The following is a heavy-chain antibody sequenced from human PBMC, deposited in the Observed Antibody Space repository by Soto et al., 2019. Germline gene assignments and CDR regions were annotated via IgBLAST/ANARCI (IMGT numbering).Heavy chain of an antibody. D-gene: IGHD2-15*01. CDR1: GFTFRSFA. Sequence: GGSLRLSCATSGFTFRSFAMNWVRQAPGKGLEWVSTISGSGDNTFYADSVKGRFTISRDNSKNTLYLQMNSLRADDTAIYFCAKESCSGGSCYSGGFDYWGQGTLVTVSS. V-gene: IGHV3-23*01. J-gene: IGHJ4*02. CDR2: ISGSGDNT. CDR3: AKESCSGGSCYSGGFDY.